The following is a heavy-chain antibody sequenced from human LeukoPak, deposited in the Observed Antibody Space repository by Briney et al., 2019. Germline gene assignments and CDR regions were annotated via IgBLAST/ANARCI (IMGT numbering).Heavy chain of an antibody. D-gene: IGHD3-22*01. V-gene: IGHV3-23*01. Sequence: GGSLRLSCAAAGFTFSSYAMGWVRQAPGKGLEWVSAISGSGGSTYYADSVKGLFTISRDNPKNTLYLQMNSLRAEDTAVYYCAKKDGSGYLGYWGQGTLVTVSS. J-gene: IGHJ4*02. CDR2: ISGSGGST. CDR1: GFTFSSYA. CDR3: AKKDGSGYLGY.